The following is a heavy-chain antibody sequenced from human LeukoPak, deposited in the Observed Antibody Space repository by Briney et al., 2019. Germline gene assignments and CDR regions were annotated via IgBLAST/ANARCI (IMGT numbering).Heavy chain of an antibody. CDR1: GGSLSSYY. CDR3: ARASPRGDHMDV. J-gene: IGHJ6*03. V-gene: IGHV4-59*01. Sequence: SETLSLTCTVSGGSLSSYYWSWIRQPLGKGLECIGYIYYRGSTNYNPSLKSRVTMSVDRSKNQFSLKLRSVTAADTAVYYCARASPRGDHMDVWGKGTTVTVSS. D-gene: IGHD2-21*02. CDR2: IYYRGST.